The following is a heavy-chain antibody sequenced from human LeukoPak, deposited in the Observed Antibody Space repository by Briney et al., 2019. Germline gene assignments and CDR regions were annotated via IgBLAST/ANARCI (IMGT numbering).Heavy chain of an antibody. V-gene: IGHV3-30*18. CDR2: ISYGGSYK. J-gene: IGHJ4*02. CDR1: GFTFSSYG. D-gene: IGHD6-6*01. CDR3: AKDGRALQLDY. Sequence: GRSLRLSCAASGFTFSSYGMHWVRQAPGKGLEWVAVISYGGSYKYYADSVKGRFTISRDNSKNTLYLQMNSLRAEDTAVYYCAKDGRALQLDYWGQGTLVTVSS.